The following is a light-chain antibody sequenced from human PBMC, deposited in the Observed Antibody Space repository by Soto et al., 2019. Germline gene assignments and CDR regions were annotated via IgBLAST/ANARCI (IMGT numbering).Light chain of an antibody. CDR2: DNG. Sequence: QSVLTQPPSVSAAPGHKVTISCSGSSSNIGSNYVSWYQQLPGTAPKLLIYDNGKRPSGIPDRFSGSQSGTSATLGITGLQTGDEADYYCGTWDNSLSAVFGGGTKLTVL. J-gene: IGLJ2*01. V-gene: IGLV1-51*01. CDR1: SSNIGSNY. CDR3: GTWDNSLSAV.